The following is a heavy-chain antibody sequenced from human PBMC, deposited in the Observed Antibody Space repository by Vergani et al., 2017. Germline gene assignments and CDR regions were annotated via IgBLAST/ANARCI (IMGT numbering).Heavy chain of an antibody. D-gene: IGHD2-2*01. CDR2: INPIVGIG. J-gene: IGHJ5*02. Sequence: QVQLVQSGAEVKKPGSSVKVSCKASGGTFSSYTISWVRQAPGQGLEWMGTINPIVGIGNYAQKFQGRFTITADKSTSTAYMELRSLRSEDTAVYYCARDSRYCSSTSCYVGRDWFDPWGQGTLVTVSS. CDR1: GGTFSSYT. V-gene: IGHV1-69*08. CDR3: ARDSRYCSSTSCYVGRDWFDP.